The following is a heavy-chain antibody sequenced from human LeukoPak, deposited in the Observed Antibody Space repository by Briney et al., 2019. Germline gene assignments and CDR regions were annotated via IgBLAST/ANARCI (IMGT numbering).Heavy chain of an antibody. Sequence: SETLSLTCTVSGDSTSSVYWRWSRQPPGKGLEWIGYIFYIGSTSYNPSLKSRVTISVDKSKNHFSLKLTSVTAADTAVYYCARGHQDYYGDTPNWFDPWGQGTLVTVSS. V-gene: IGHV4-59*01. J-gene: IGHJ5*02. CDR2: IFYIGST. CDR3: ARGHQDYYGDTPNWFDP. CDR1: GDSTSSVY. D-gene: IGHD3-10*01.